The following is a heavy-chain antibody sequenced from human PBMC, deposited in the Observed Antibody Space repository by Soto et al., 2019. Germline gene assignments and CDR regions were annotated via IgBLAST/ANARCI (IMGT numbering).Heavy chain of an antibody. J-gene: IGHJ3*02. CDR1: GYTSTNYY. V-gene: IGHV1-46*01. Sequence: ASVKVSCKASGYTSTNYYMHWLRQAPGQGLEWMGIINPNGDSTSYAQKFQGRITMTRDTSTSTVYMELSSLTSDDTAVYYCARGTHIVVVIGGAFDIWGQGTMVTVSS. CDR3: ARGTHIVVVIGGAFDI. CDR2: INPNGDST. D-gene: IGHD3-22*01.